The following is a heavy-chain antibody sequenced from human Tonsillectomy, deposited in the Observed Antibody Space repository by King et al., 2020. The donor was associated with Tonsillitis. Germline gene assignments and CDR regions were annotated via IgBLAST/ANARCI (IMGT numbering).Heavy chain of an antibody. Sequence: QLQESGPGLVKPSGTLSLTCAVSGGSISSNNWWSWVRQPPGTGLEWIGEIYHSGSSNYNPSLKSRVTISVAKSTNQLSLTVNSVTAAATAVYYCARRGSGTYSNYYMDVWGKGTTVTVSS. CDR2: IYHSGSS. CDR1: GGSISSNNW. D-gene: IGHD3-10*01. CDR3: ARRGSGTYSNYYMDV. V-gene: IGHV4-4*02. J-gene: IGHJ6*03.